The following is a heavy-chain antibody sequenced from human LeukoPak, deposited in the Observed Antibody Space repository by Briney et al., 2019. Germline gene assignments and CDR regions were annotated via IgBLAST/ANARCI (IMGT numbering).Heavy chain of an antibody. Sequence: ASVKVSCKASGHTFTSYDINWVRQATGQGLEWMGWMNPNSGNTGYAQKFQGRVTMTRNTSISTAYMELSSLRSEDTAVYYCARAPGITIFGVVIEYYFDYWGQGTLVTVSS. CDR2: MNPNSGNT. J-gene: IGHJ4*02. CDR3: ARAPGITIFGVVIEYYFDY. D-gene: IGHD3-3*01. V-gene: IGHV1-8*01. CDR1: GHTFTSYD.